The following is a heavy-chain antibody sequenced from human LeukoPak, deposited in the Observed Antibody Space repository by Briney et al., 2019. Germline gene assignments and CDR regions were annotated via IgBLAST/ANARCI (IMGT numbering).Heavy chain of an antibody. Sequence: PGGSLRLSCAASGFTFSSYAMSWVRQAPGKGLEWVPAISGSGGSTYYADSVKGRFTISRDNSKNTLYLQMNSLRAEDTAVYYCAKGPIGYDSSGYSDYWGQGTLVTVSS. CDR3: AKGPIGYDSSGYSDY. V-gene: IGHV3-23*01. D-gene: IGHD3-22*01. CDR1: GFTFSSYA. J-gene: IGHJ4*02. CDR2: ISGSGGST.